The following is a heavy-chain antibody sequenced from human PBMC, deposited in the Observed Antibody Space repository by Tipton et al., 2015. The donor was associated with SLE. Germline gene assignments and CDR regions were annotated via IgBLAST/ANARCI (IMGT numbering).Heavy chain of an antibody. Sequence: QSGAEVKKPGASVKVSCKASGYTFSAFGITWVRQAPGQGLEWMGWINSYNGDTRYAQKLQDRVTMTTDTSTTTAYMELRSLKSDDTAVYYCAREAVRGVVDWFDPWGQGTLVTVSS. CDR2: INSYNGDT. D-gene: IGHD3-10*01. J-gene: IGHJ5*01. CDR3: AREAVRGVVDWFDP. CDR1: GYTFSAFG. V-gene: IGHV1-18*01.